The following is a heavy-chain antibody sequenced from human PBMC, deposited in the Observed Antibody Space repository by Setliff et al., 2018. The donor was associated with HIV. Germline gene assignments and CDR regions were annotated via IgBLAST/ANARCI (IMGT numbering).Heavy chain of an antibody. Sequence: GGSLRLSCEASGFTFSDYDFHWVRQAAGKGLEWVSAIGTGGDTYYVDSVKGRFTISRENARNSLYLQMNSLTAADTAVYYCARARRAGSGPKYFQHWGQGTLVTASS. J-gene: IGHJ1*01. CDR2: IGTGGDT. D-gene: IGHD2-15*01. CDR3: ARARRAGSGPKYFQH. CDR1: GFTFSDYD. V-gene: IGHV3-13*01.